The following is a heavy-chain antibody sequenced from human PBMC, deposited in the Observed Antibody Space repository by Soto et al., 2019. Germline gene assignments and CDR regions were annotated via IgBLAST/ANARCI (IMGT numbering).Heavy chain of an antibody. V-gene: IGHV4-4*02. CDR3: AKGRVIVVGAAAIADANCFCP. CDR2: IYHSGST. D-gene: IGHD2-2*01. CDR1: GGSISSSNW. J-gene: IGHJ5*02. Sequence: QVQLQESGPGLVKPSGTLSLTCAVSGGSISSSNWWSWVRQPPGKGLEWIGEIYHSGSTNYNPSLKSQVALSADKPKNHFSMKLSSVPAGVSAVLYCAKGRVIVVGAAAIADANCFCPLCYGTAVMVSS.